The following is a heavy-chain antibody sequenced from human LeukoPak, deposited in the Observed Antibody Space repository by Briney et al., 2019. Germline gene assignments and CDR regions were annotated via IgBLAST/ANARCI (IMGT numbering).Heavy chain of an antibody. CDR1: GGTFSNFF. CDR3: ASQLLYRGAGALGQTGFDY. J-gene: IGHJ4*02. Sequence: SETLSLTCGVSGGTFSNFFWNWIRQTPGKGLEWIGKIDNSGSTGYNSSLKSRVTISVDTSKTHFSLNLTSVTAADTAVYYCASQLLYRGAGALGQTGFDYWGQGTLVTVSS. V-gene: IGHV4-34*08. CDR2: IDNSGST. D-gene: IGHD2-2*02.